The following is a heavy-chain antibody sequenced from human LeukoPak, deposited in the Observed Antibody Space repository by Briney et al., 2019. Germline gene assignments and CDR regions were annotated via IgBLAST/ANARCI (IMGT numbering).Heavy chain of an antibody. D-gene: IGHD5-18*01. CDR3: SRYRYTYGSNFDY. CDR1: GGSISSDNYY. CDR2: IYYSGNT. V-gene: IGHV4-39*01. Sequence: PSETLSLTCTVSGGSISSDNYYWDWVRQPRGKGLEWIASIYYSGNTYYNPSLKSRVTMSVDTSKNQFSLKLDSVTAADTAVYFCSRYRYTYGSNFDYWGQGTLVTVSS. J-gene: IGHJ4*02.